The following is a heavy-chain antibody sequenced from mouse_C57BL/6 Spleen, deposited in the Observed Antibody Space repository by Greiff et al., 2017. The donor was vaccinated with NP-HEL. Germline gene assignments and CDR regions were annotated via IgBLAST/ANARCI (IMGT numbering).Heavy chain of an antibody. CDR2: ISSGSSTI. Sequence: EVKLVESGGGLVKPGGSLKLSCAASGFTFSDYGMHWVRQAPEKGLEWVAYISSGSSTIYYADTVTGRFTISRDNAKNTLFLQMTSLRSEDTAMYYCARITTVVATPYFDYWGQGTTLTVSS. D-gene: IGHD1-1*01. V-gene: IGHV5-17*01. J-gene: IGHJ2*01. CDR1: GFTFSDYG. CDR3: ARITTVVATPYFDY.